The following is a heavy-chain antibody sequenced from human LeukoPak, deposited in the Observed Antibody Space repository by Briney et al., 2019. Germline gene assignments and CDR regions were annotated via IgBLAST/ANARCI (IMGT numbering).Heavy chain of an antibody. CDR2: IYYSGST. Sequence: SETLSLTCTVSGGSISSYYWSWIRQPPGKGLEWIGYIYYSGSTNYSPSLKSRVTISVDTSKNQFSLKLSSVTAADTAVYYCARKEGVVAPFDYWGQGTLVTVSS. J-gene: IGHJ4*02. D-gene: IGHD3-22*01. V-gene: IGHV4-59*01. CDR1: GGSISSYY. CDR3: ARKEGVVAPFDY.